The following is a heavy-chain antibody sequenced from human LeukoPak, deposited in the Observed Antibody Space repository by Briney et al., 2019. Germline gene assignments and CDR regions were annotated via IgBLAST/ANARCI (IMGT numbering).Heavy chain of an antibody. J-gene: IGHJ5*02. CDR1: GGSISSGGYF. Sequence: SETLSLTCAVSGGSISSGGYFWSWIRQPPGKGLEWIGYIYHSGNTYYDPSLKSRVIISLDTSKNQFSLKLSSVTAADTAVYYCARDPIAAAGIAYPNWFDPWGQGTLVTVSS. V-gene: IGHV4-30-2*01. D-gene: IGHD6-13*01. CDR2: IYHSGNT. CDR3: ARDPIAAAGIAYPNWFDP.